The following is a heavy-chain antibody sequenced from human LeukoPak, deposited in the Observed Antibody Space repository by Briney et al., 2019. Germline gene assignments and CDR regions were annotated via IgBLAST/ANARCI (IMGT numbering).Heavy chain of an antibody. D-gene: IGHD1-26*01. CDR1: GGSFSSYY. Sequence: SETLSLTCAVYGGSFSSYYWGWIRQPPGKGLEWIGSIYYSGSTYYNPSLKSRVTISVDTSKNQFPLKLSSVTAADTAVYYCARQGGSYQYYFDYWGQGTLVTVSS. V-gene: IGHV4-39*01. CDR3: ARQGGSYQYYFDY. J-gene: IGHJ4*02. CDR2: IYYSGST.